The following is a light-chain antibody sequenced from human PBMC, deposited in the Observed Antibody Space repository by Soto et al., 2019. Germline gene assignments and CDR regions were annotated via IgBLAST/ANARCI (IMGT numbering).Light chain of an antibody. V-gene: IGLV2-8*01. CDR3: VSFAGGTYV. Sequence: QSDLTPLPSACGSPGQSVTLSCTGTSSDVGDYIFVSWYQQHPGKAPKLMVYDVNRRPPAVPDRFFGSKSGNTASLTLSGLQAADEADYYCVSFAGGTYVFGTGTKVTVL. J-gene: IGLJ1*01. CDR2: DVN. CDR1: SSDVGDYIF.